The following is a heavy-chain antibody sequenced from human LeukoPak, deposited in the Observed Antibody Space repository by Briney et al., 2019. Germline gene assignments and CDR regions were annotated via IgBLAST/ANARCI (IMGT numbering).Heavy chain of an antibody. J-gene: IGHJ3*02. CDR1: GFTFSSYS. CDR2: ISSSSNYI. CDR3: ARGQNAFDI. Sequence: GGSLRLSCAASGFTFSSYSMNWVRQAPGKGLEWVSSISSSSNYIYYADSAKGRFTISRDNAKNSLYLQMNSLRAEDTAVYYCARGQNAFDIWGQGTMVTVSS. V-gene: IGHV3-21*01.